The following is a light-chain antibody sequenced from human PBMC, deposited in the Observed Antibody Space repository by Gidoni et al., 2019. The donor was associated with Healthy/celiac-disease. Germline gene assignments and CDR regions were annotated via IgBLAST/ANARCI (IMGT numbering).Light chain of an antibody. V-gene: IGKV3-11*01. J-gene: IGKJ2*01. CDR2: DAS. Sequence: EIVLTQSPATLSLSPGERATLSCRASQSVSSYLAWYKQKPGQAPRLLIYDASNRATGIPARFSCSGSGTDFTLTISSLEPEDFAVYYCQQRSNLPLTFGQGTKLEIK. CDR3: QQRSNLPLT. CDR1: QSVSSY.